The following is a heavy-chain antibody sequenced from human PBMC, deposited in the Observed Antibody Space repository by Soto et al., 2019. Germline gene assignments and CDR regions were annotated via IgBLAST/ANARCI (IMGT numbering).Heavy chain of an antibody. D-gene: IGHD2-15*01. CDR1: GFTFSSYG. J-gene: IGHJ3*02. CDR3: AVGSIVVVVASGAFDI. CDR2: IWYDGSNK. V-gene: IGHV3-33*01. Sequence: PGGSLRLSCAASGFTFSSYGMHWVRQAPGKGLEWVAVIWYDGSNKYYADSVKGRFTISRDNSKNTLYLQMNSLRAEDTAVYYCAVGSIVVVVASGAFDIWGQGTMVTVSS.